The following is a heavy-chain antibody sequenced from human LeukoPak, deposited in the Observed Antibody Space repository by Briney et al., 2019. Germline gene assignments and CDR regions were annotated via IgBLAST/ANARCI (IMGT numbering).Heavy chain of an antibody. D-gene: IGHD2-2*01. CDR3: ARGGGVVAQGIYYFDY. CDR1: GGSISSYY. CDR2: IYTSGST. Sequence: SETLSLTCTVSGGSISSYYWSWIRQPAGKGLEWIGRIYTSGSTNYNPSLKSRVTMSVDTSKNQFSLKLSSVTAADTAVYYCARGGGVVAQGIYYFDYWGQGTLVTVSS. J-gene: IGHJ4*02. V-gene: IGHV4-4*07.